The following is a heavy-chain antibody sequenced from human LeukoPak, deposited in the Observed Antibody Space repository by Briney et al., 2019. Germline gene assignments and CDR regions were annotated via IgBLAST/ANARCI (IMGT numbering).Heavy chain of an antibody. J-gene: IGHJ6*03. CDR1: GYTFTSYG. V-gene: IGHV1-18*01. CDR3: ARGSGDYDFWSGKYYYYMDV. CDR2: ISAYDGNT. Sequence: ASVKVSCKASGYTFTSYGISWVRQAPGQGLEWMGWISAYDGNTNYAQKLQGRVTMTTDTSTSTAYMELRSLRSEDTAVYYCARGSGDYDFWSGKYYYYMDVWGKGTTVTVSS. D-gene: IGHD3-3*01.